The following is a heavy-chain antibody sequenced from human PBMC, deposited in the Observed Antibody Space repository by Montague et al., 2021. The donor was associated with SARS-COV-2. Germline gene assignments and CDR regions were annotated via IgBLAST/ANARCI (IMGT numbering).Heavy chain of an antibody. Sequence: SETLSLTCTVSGHSISSGYYWGWIRQPPGKGLEWIGSIHHSGSTYYNPSLKRRVTISVDTPKNQFSLTLSSVTAADTAVYYCARSQDCSTTSCHFDYWGQGTRVTVSS. J-gene: IGHJ4*02. CDR1: GHSISSGYY. D-gene: IGHD2-2*01. V-gene: IGHV4-38-2*02. CDR2: IHHSGST. CDR3: ARSQDCSTTSCHFDY.